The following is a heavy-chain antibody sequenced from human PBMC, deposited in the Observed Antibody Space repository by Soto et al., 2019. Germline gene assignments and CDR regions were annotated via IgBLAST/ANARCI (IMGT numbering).Heavy chain of an antibody. CDR2: IHPNTGVT. J-gene: IGHJ6*02. CDR1: GYPYTNSY. V-gene: IGHV1-2*02. D-gene: IGHD6-19*01. Sequence: QVQLVQSGAEVRKPGASVKVSCKASGYPYTNSYMHWVRQAPGQGLEWMGWIHPNTGVTNYAQKFKGRVTMTRDTSVSTVYMDLNRLTSDDTAIYFCASDFRTRGWFRQAGNFAMDVWGQGTTVTVS. CDR3: ASDFRTRGWFRQAGNFAMDV.